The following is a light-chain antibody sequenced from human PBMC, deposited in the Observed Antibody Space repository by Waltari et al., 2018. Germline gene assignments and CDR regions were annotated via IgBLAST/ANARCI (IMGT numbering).Light chain of an antibody. CDR3: SQRKYWVLS. J-gene: IGKJ2*03. Sequence: DVVMTQSPLSLAVSLGEPATISCRSSQTLFNSAGNNYLNGFHQRQGQSPRSLLYRVATRDYGVPDRFSGSGSGSDFALRTSRVEAADVGIFYCSQRKYWVLSFGEGTKLEIK. CDR2: RVA. CDR1: QTLFNSAGNNY. V-gene: IGKV2-30*01.